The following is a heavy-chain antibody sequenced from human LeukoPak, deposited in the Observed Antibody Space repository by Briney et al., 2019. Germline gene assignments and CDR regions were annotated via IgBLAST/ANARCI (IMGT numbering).Heavy chain of an antibody. J-gene: IGHJ3*02. CDR3: ARVVYCTGGICQIFAFDT. Sequence: GGSLRLSCAASGFTFSSYWMSWIRQTPGKGLEWISYISGSAKTIFYADSVKGRFVISRDNAKNSLYLQLNSLRAEDTAVYYCARVVYCTGGICQIFAFDTWGQGTMVTVSS. D-gene: IGHD2-8*02. CDR1: GFTFSSYW. CDR2: ISGSAKTI. V-gene: IGHV3-11*01.